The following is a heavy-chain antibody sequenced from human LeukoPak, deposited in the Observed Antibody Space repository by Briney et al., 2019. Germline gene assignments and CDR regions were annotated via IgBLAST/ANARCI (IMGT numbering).Heavy chain of an antibody. Sequence: GGSLRPSCAASGFTFSSYGMHWVRQAPGKGLEWVAVISYDGSNKYYADSVKGRFTISRDNSKNTLYPQMNSLRAEDTAVYYCAKGPATSGYVMDYYYGMDVWGQGTTVTVSS. CDR1: GFTFSSYG. J-gene: IGHJ6*02. V-gene: IGHV3-30*18. CDR2: ISYDGSNK. D-gene: IGHD5-12*01. CDR3: AKGPATSGYVMDYYYGMDV.